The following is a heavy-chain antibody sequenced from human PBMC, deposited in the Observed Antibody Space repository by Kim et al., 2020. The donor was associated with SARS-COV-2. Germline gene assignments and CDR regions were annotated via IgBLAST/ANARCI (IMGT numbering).Heavy chain of an antibody. J-gene: IGHJ4*01. CDR2: VFNAGST. CDR1: GDSVTSYY. CDR3: ARGNYATSFDY. V-gene: IGHV4-59*02. Sequence: SETLSLTCSVSGDSVTSYYWSWIRQPPGKGLEWIGYVFNAGSTKYSPSLKSRVSISADTSKNQFSLRLSSVTSADTAVYYCARGNYATSFDYWGQEPWSP. D-gene: IGHD1-7*01.